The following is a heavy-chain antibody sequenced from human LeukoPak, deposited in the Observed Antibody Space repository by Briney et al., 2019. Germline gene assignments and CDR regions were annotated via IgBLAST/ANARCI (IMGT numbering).Heavy chain of an antibody. J-gene: IGHJ6*02. D-gene: IGHD6-19*01. CDR2: IIPIFGTA. Sequence: SVKVSCKASGGTFSSYATSWVRQAPGQGLEWMGGIIPIFGTANYAQKFQGRVTITADESTSTAYMELSSLRSEDTAVYYCARIAVAGIGSSYYYYYGMDVWGQGTTVTVSS. CDR3: ARIAVAGIGSSYYYYYGMDV. CDR1: GGTFSSYA. V-gene: IGHV1-69*13.